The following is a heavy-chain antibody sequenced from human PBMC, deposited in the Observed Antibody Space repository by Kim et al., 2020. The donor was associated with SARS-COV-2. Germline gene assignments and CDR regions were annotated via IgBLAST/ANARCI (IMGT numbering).Heavy chain of an antibody. Sequence: GGSLRLSCAASGFTFSSYWIHWVRQVPGKGLMGVSFVNNDGSVTSYADSVKGRFTISRDNAKNTLYLQLNSLRAEDTGIYYCARGGFAGATPDYWGQGTLVTVSS. CDR3: ARGGFAGATPDY. CDR2: VNNDGSVT. CDR1: GFTFSSYW. J-gene: IGHJ4*02. V-gene: IGHV3-74*01. D-gene: IGHD1-26*01.